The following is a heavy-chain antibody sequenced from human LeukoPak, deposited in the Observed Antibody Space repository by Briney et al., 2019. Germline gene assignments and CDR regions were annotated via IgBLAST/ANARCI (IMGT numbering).Heavy chain of an antibody. CDR3: VKGRGLGTAIDAFDI. D-gene: IGHD3-16*01. CDR2: ISYDGSNK. V-gene: IGHV3-30*18. CDR1: GFTFSSYG. J-gene: IGHJ3*02. Sequence: GGSLRLSCAASGFTFSSYGMHWVRQAPGKGLEWVAVISYDGSNKYYADSVKGRFTISRDNSKNTLYLQMNSLRAEDTAVYYCVKGRGLGTAIDAFDIWGQGTMVTVSS.